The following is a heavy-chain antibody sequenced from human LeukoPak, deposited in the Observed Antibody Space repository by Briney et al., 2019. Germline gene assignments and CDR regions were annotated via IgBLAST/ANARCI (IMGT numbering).Heavy chain of an antibody. Sequence: ASVKVSCKASGYTFIGYILHWVGQPRGQGLDGMGGSNPNSGGTNYAQKFQGRVTMTRDTSISTAYMELTRLRSDDTAVYYCARERNCSGGSCSDAFDIWGQGTMVIVSS. CDR3: ARERNCSGGSCSDAFDI. CDR1: GYTFIGYI. V-gene: IGHV1-2*02. D-gene: IGHD2-15*01. J-gene: IGHJ3*02. CDR2: SNPNSGGT.